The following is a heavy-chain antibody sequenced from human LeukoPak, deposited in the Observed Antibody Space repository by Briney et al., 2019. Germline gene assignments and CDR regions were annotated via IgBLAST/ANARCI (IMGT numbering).Heavy chain of an antibody. V-gene: IGHV4-4*07. J-gene: IGHJ4*02. Sequence: SETLSLTCTVSGDSISNYYWSWIRQPAGKGLEWIGRIYTSGSTNYNPSLKSRVTMSVDTSKNQFSLKLSSVTAADTAVYYCARAPRHSSSWYFDYWGQGTLVTVSS. D-gene: IGHD6-13*01. CDR3: ARAPRHSSSWYFDY. CDR1: GDSISNYY. CDR2: IYTSGST.